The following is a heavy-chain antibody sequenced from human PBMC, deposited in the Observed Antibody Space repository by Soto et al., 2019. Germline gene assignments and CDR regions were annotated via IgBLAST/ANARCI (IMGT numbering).Heavy chain of an antibody. V-gene: IGHV5-51*01. J-gene: IGHJ6*01. D-gene: IGHD2-2*01. Sequence: GESLKISCEGSGYSFTYYWIGWVRQMPGKGLEWMGIIYPGDSDTRYSPSFPGQVTISVDKSIRTAYLQWSSLKASDTAIYYCARFGLVVVPTAIHTYCMDVWGQGTTVTVS. CDR1: GYSFTYYW. CDR3: ARFGLVVVPTAIHTYCMDV. CDR2: IYPGDSDT.